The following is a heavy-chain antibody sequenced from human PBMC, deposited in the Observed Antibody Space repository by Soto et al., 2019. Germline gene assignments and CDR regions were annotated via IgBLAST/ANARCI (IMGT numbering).Heavy chain of an antibody. J-gene: IGHJ3*02. CDR1: GYSFTSYW. D-gene: IGHD3-22*01. CDR2: IDPSDSYT. CDR3: ACRYYYDSSGYYSSFAFDI. Sequence: GESLKISCKGSGYSFTSYWISWVRQMPGKGLEWMGRIDPSDSYTNYSPSFKGHVTISADKSISTAYLQWSSLKASDTAMYYCACRYYYDSSGYYSSFAFDIWGQGTMVTVSS. V-gene: IGHV5-10-1*01.